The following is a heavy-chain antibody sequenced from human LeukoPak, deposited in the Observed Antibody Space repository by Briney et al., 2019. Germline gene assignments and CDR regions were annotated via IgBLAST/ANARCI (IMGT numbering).Heavy chain of an antibody. CDR2: INPSGGST. D-gene: IGHD5-12*01. J-gene: IGHJ4*02. V-gene: IGHV1-46*01. CDR1: GYTFTSYY. CDR3: ARDVGEDGYNSVTFDH. Sequence: ASVKVSCKASGYTFTSYYMHWVRQAPGQGLEWMGIINPSGGSTSYAQKFQGRVTMTRDTSTSTVYMELSGLRSEDTAVYYCARDVGEDGYNSVTFDHWGQGTLVTVSS.